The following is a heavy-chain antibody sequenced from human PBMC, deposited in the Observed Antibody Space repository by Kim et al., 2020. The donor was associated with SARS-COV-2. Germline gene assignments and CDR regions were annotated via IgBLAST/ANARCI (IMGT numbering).Heavy chain of an antibody. CDR1: GGSFSGYY. J-gene: IGHJ5*02. D-gene: IGHD6-6*01. CDR2: INHSGST. Sequence: SETLSLTCAVYGGSFSGYYWSWIRQPPGKGLEWIGEINHSGSTNYNPSLKSRVTISVDTSKNQFSLKLSSVTAADTAVYYCARDKHSSIVARSNWFDPWGQGTLVTVSS. V-gene: IGHV4-34*01. CDR3: ARDKHSSIVARSNWFDP.